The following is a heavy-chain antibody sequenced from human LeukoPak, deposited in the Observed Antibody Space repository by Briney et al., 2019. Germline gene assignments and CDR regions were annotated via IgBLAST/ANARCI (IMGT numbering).Heavy chain of an antibody. V-gene: IGHV3-23*01. CDR2: ISGSGGST. J-gene: IGHJ4*02. CDR3: AKDRRGEGYFDY. CDR1: GFTFSSYA. Sequence: PGGSLRLSCAASGFTFSSYAMSWVRQAPGKGLEWVSAISGSGGSTYYADSVKGRFTISRDNSKNTLYLQMSSLRAEDTAVYYCAKDRRGEGYFDYWGQGTLVTVSS. D-gene: IGHD3-16*01.